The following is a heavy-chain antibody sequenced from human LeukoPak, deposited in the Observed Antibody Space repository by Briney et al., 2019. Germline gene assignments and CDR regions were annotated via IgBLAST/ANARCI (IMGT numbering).Heavy chain of an antibody. Sequence: TGRSLRLSCAASGFTFSSYGMHWVRQAPGKGLEWVAVISYDGSNKYYADSVKGRFTISRDNSKNTLYLQMNSPRAEDTAVYYCAKEGDILTGYYPPGYFDYWGQGTLVTVSS. D-gene: IGHD3-9*01. J-gene: IGHJ4*02. CDR2: ISYDGSNK. V-gene: IGHV3-30*18. CDR3: AKEGDILTGYYPPGYFDY. CDR1: GFTFSSYG.